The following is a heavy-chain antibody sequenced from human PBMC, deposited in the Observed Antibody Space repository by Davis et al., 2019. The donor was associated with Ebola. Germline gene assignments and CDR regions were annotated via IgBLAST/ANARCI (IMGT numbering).Heavy chain of an antibody. CDR1: GDSISSYY. D-gene: IGHD6-13*01. V-gene: IGHV4-59*01. CDR2: IYYSGST. CDR3: ASSARGSWWGGGMTMDV. Sequence: SETLSLTCTVSGDSISSYYWSWIRQPPGKGLEWIGYIYYSGSTNYNPSLKSRVTISADTSKKQFSLKLSSVTAADTAVYYCASSARGSWWGGGMTMDVWGQGTAVTVSS. J-gene: IGHJ6*02.